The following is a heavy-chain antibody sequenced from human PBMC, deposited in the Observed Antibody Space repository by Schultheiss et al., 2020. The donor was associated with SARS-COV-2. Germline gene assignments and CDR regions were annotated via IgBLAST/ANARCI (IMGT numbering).Heavy chain of an antibody. CDR3: ARDHGPYYDVWRGYSYSYYYGMDV. J-gene: IGHJ6*02. Sequence: GGSLRLSCAASGFTFSTYAMHWVRQAPGKGLEWVAVISYDGRYKYYADSVKGRLTISRDNAKNTLYLQMDSLRADDTAVYFCARDHGPYYDVWRGYSYSYYYGMDVWGQGTTVTVSS. CDR1: GFTFSTYA. V-gene: IGHV3-30*04. D-gene: IGHD3-3*01. CDR2: ISYDGRYK.